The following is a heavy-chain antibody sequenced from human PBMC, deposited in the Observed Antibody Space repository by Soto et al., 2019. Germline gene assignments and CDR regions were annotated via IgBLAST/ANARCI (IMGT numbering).Heavy chain of an antibody. CDR3: ARALYGSGVLDV. V-gene: IGHV4-59*02. Sequence: LSLTFTVSGGSVTSYYWSCIRQPPGKALEWIGTIYYSGSTTYNPSLKSRVTISVDTSKNQFSLKLGSVTAADTAVYFCARALYGSGVLDVWGQGTTVTVSS. CDR1: GGSVTSYY. J-gene: IGHJ6*02. CDR2: IYYSGST. D-gene: IGHD3-10*01.